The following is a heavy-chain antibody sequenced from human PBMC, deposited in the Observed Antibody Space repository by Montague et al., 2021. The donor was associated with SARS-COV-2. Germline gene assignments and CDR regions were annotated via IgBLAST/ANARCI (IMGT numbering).Heavy chain of an antibody. CDR1: GGAINRGDYY. Sequence: TLSLTCTVSGGAINRGDYYWTWIRQPPGKGLEWIGNIYSTGDTSYSPSLKGRVGISLDTSKNQVSLNLRSVAAADTAVYYCAREVVHVDELTDIPKILYYGLDVWGQGTTVVVSS. CDR3: AREVVHVDELTDIPKILYYGLDV. J-gene: IGHJ6*02. CDR2: IYSTGDT. V-gene: IGHV4-30-4*08. D-gene: IGHD2-21*02.